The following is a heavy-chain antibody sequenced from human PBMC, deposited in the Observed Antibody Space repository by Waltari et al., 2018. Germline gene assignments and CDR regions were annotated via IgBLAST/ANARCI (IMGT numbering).Heavy chain of an antibody. D-gene: IGHD6-19*01. CDR2: ISGSCGST. J-gene: IGHJ4*02. V-gene: IGHV3-23*01. CDR1: GFTFSSYA. CDR3: AKNRRIAVAGTSTFDY. Sequence: EVQLLESGGGLVQPGGSLRLSCAASGFTFSSYAMSWVRQAPGKGLEWVSAISGSCGSTYYADSVKGRFTIARDNSKNTLYLQMNSLRAEDTAVYYCAKNRRIAVAGTSTFDYWGQGTLVTVSS.